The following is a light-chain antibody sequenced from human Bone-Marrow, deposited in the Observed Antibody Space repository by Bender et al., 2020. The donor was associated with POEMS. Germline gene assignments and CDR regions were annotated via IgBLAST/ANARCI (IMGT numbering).Light chain of an antibody. J-gene: IGLJ1*01. Sequence: SSELTQDPIVSVALGQTVRLPCQGDSLRTYYARWSQQKPGHAPILVISGKNKRPSGIPDRFSGSSSGDTASLTITGAQAEDEADYYCCSRDSSGYHFVFGTGTQVTVL. V-gene: IGLV3-19*01. CDR3: CSRDSSGYHFV. CDR1: SLRTYY. CDR2: GKN.